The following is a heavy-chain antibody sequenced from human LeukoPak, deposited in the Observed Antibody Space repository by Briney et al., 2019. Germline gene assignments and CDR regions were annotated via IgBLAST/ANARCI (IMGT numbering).Heavy chain of an antibody. CDR1: GGSISSGSYY. CDR2: IYTSGST. Sequence: SETLSLTCTVSGGSISSGSYYWSWIRQPAGKGLEWIGRIYTSGSTNYNPSLKSRVTISVDTSKNQFSLKLSSVTAADTAVYYCARCLGSGSYYTRYYYYYYMDVWGKGTTVTISS. D-gene: IGHD3-10*01. CDR3: ARCLGSGSYYTRYYYYYYMDV. J-gene: IGHJ6*03. V-gene: IGHV4-61*02.